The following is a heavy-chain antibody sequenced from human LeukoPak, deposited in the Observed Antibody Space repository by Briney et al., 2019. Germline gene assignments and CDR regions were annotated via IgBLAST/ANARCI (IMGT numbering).Heavy chain of an antibody. CDR1: GGSISSYY. CDR2: IYYSGST. CDR3: TRDSYDYVWGSSYGMDV. D-gene: IGHD3-16*01. J-gene: IGHJ6*02. Sequence: TASETLSLTCTVSGGSISSYYWSWIRQPPGKGLEWIGYIYYSGSTNYNPSLKSRVTISVDTSKNQFSLKLSSVTAADTAVYYCTRDSYDYVWGSSYGMDVWGQGTTVTVSS. V-gene: IGHV4-59*01.